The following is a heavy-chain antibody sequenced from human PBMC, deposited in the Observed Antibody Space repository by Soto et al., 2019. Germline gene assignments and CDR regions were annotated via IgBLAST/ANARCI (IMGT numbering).Heavy chain of an antibody. Sequence: GGSLRLSCAASGFTFSSYAMSWVRQAPGKGLEWVSAISGSGGSTYYADSVKGRFTISRDNSKNTLYLQMNSLRAEDTAVYYCAKGLYYYGGTGYFDYWGQGTLVTVSS. CDR2: ISGSGGST. J-gene: IGHJ4*02. CDR3: AKGLYYYGGTGYFDY. CDR1: GFTFSSYA. V-gene: IGHV3-23*01. D-gene: IGHD4-17*01.